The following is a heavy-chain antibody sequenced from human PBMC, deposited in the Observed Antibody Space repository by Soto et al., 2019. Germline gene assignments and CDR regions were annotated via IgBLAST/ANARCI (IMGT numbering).Heavy chain of an antibody. CDR1: GFTFSYNA. Sequence: QVQLVESGGGVVQPGRSLRLSCAASGFTFSYNALHWVRQAPGKGPEWVAYMSNDGGEKLYADSVKGRFTISRDNSKNTLYLDMNSLRAEDTAVYYCARAGGGYLDFWGQGTLVTVSS. J-gene: IGHJ4*02. V-gene: IGHV3-30*04. D-gene: IGHD2-15*01. CDR3: ARAGGGYLDF. CDR2: MSNDGGEK.